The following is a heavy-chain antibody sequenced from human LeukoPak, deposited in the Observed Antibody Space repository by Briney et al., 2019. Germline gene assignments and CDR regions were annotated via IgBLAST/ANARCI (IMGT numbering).Heavy chain of an antibody. V-gene: IGHV3-30-3*01. Sequence: GGSLRLSCAASGFTFSSYAMHWVRQAPGKGLEWVAVISYDGSNKYYADSVKGRFTISRDNSKNTLYLQMDSLRAEDTAVYYCAREGGDYYDSSGYHSDYWGQGTLVTVSS. CDR2: ISYDGSNK. D-gene: IGHD3-22*01. CDR3: AREGGDYYDSSGYHSDY. J-gene: IGHJ4*02. CDR1: GFTFSSYA.